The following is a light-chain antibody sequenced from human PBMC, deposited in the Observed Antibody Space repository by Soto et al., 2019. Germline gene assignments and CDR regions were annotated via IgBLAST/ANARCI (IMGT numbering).Light chain of an antibody. CDR3: QQRSNWPPA. V-gene: IGKV3-11*01. CDR2: DAS. CDR1: QSVSIY. Sequence: EIVLTQSQATLSLSPGERANLSCRASQSVSIYLAWYQQKPGQGPRLLIYDASNRATGIPARLSGSGSGTDFTLTISSLEPEDLAVYYCQQRSNWPPAFGGGTKVEIK. J-gene: IGKJ4*01.